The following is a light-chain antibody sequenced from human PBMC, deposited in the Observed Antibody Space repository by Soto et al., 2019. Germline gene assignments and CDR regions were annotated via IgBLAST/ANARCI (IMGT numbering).Light chain of an antibody. CDR2: DVN. CDR1: SSDIGAYNY. J-gene: IGLJ1*01. CDR3: TSYTGSNTLEV. V-gene: IGLV2-14*03. Sequence: QSVLTQPASLSGSPGQSITISCTGTSSDIGAYNYVSWYRQHPGKAPQLLIYDVNNRPSGVSHRFPGSKSGNTASLTISGLQSEDEADYFCTSYTGSNTLEVFGPGTKVTVL.